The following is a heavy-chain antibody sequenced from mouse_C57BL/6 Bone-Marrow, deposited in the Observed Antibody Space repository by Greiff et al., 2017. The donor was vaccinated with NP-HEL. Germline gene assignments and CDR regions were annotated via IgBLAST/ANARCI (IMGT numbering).Heavy chain of an antibody. CDR1: GFNIKDYY. J-gene: IGHJ1*03. CDR3: TTSGYYGNPWYFDV. D-gene: IGHD2-1*01. CDR2: IDPEDGDT. V-gene: IGHV14-1*01. Sequence: EVQLQQSGAELVRPGASVKLSCTASGFNIKDYYMHWVKQRPEQGLEWIGRIDPEDGDTEYAPKFQGKATMTADTSSNTAYLQLSSLTSEDTAVYYCTTSGYYGNPWYFDVWGTGTTVTVSS.